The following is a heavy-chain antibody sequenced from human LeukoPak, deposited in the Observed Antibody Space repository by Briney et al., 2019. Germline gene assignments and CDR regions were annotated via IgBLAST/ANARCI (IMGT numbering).Heavy chain of an antibody. Sequence: GGSLRLSCAASGFTFSSYVMSWVRQAPGKGLVWVSAMSGSGGRTYYADSVKGRFTISRDSSQNTLYLQMNTLRAEDTAVYYCAKGYSYGLDYWGQGTLVTVSS. CDR2: MSGSGGRT. V-gene: IGHV3-23*01. CDR3: AKGYSYGLDY. CDR1: GFTFSSYV. J-gene: IGHJ4*02. D-gene: IGHD5-18*01.